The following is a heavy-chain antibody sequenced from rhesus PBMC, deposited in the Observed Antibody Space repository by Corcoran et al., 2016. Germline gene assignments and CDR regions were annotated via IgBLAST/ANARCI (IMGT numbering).Heavy chain of an antibody. Sequence: QVQLQESGPGLVKPSETLSLTCTVYGGSISGYYYWSCIRQPPGQGLECIGGIYGIRASTYDNPSLKSQFTISNDTSKNQFSLSLTSVTAADTAVYYCTRLRDGYYSGRHTQPYFDYWGQGVLVTVSS. D-gene: IGHD3-16*01. CDR1: GGSISGYYY. J-gene: IGHJ4*01. V-gene: IGHV4-143*01. CDR3: TRLRDGYYSGRHTQPYFDY. CDR2: IYGIRAST.